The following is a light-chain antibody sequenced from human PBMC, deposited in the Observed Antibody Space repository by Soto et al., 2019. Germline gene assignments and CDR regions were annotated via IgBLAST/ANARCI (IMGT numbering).Light chain of an antibody. Sequence: DIQVTQSPSTLSASVGDRVTITCRASQSLSGWVAWYQQKPGKAPILLIYDASSLNGGLPSRFSGSGSGTEFTLTISSLQPDDFATYYCQQYNNYPWTFYQGTKVAV. CDR3: QQYNNYPWT. J-gene: IGKJ1*01. V-gene: IGKV1-5*01. CDR2: DAS. CDR1: QSLSGW.